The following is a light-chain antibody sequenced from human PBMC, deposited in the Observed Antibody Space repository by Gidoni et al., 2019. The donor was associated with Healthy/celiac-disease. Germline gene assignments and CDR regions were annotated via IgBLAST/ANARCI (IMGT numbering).Light chain of an antibody. J-gene: IGKJ3*01. CDR1: QSISSY. Sequence: DIQMTQSPSSLSASVGDRVTITCRASQSISSYLNWYQQKPGKAPKLLIYAASSLQSGVPSRFSGSGSGPDFTLTISSLQPEDFATYYCQQSYSTPIFTFGPGTKVEIK. CDR3: QQSYSTPIFT. V-gene: IGKV1-39*01. CDR2: AAS.